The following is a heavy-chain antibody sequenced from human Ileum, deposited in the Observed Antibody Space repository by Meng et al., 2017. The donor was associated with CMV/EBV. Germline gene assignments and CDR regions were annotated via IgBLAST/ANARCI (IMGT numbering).Heavy chain of an antibody. V-gene: IGHV4-59*01. CDR3: ASHRYSPGYYSDY. J-gene: IGHJ4*02. Sequence: SETLSLTCTVSGGSISDYYWTWFRQPPGKTLEWIGYAFYSGTSNYNPSLKSRLSMSVDTSKKQFSLNLYSLPAADTPIIYCASHRYSPGYYSDYWGQGTLVTVSS. CDR2: AFYSGTS. CDR1: GGSISDYY. D-gene: IGHD5-12*01.